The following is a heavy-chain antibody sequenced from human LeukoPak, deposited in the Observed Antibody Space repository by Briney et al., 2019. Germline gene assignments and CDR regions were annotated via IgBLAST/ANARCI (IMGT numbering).Heavy chain of an antibody. D-gene: IGHD3-10*01. Sequence: SETLSLTCTVSGYSISSGYYWGWIRQPPGKGLEWIGSIYYSGSTYYSPSLKSRVTISLDTSRNQFSLKLNSVTAADTAVYYCAKSNGYGLVDIWGQGTMVTVSS. CDR3: AKSNGYGLVDI. CDR2: IYYSGST. CDR1: GYSISSGYY. V-gene: IGHV4-38-2*02. J-gene: IGHJ3*02.